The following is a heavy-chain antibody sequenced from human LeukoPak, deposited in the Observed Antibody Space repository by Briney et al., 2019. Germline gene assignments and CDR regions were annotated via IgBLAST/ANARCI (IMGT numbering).Heavy chain of an antibody. J-gene: IGHJ5*02. D-gene: IGHD2-8*02. Sequence: SETLSLTCAVSGSSISSGYYWGWLRQPPGKGLEWIGSIYHSGSTYYNPSLKSRVTISVDTSKNQFSLKLSSVTAADTAVYYCASLPVGDWFDPWGQGTLVTVSS. CDR2: IYHSGST. V-gene: IGHV4-38-2*01. CDR3: ASLPVGDWFDP. CDR1: GSSISSGYY.